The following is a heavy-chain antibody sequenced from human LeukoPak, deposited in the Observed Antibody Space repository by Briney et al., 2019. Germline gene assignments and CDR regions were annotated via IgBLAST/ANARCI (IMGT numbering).Heavy chain of an antibody. CDR2: ISSNGDNT. Sequence: GGSLRLSCPASGFTFSSYSMHWVRQAPGKGLEYVSAISSNGDNTYYANSVKGRFTISRDNSKNTLYLQMASLRGEDTALYYCARAPREGFSGSYHDYWGQGTLVTVSS. CDR1: GFTFSSYS. D-gene: IGHD1-26*01. CDR3: ARAPREGFSGSYHDY. J-gene: IGHJ4*02. V-gene: IGHV3-64*01.